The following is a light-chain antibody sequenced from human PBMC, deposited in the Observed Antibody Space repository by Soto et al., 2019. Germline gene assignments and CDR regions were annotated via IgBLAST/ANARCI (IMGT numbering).Light chain of an antibody. J-gene: IGKJ5*01. CDR3: QQRSNWPIT. V-gene: IGKV3-11*01. Sequence: TLSPVTLSLSPGERATLSRRASQNGKTYVAWFRQKPGQAPRLLIYDASNRATGVPARISGSGSGTDFTLTISSLQPEDFAVYYCQQRSNWPITFGQGTRLEIK. CDR1: QNGKTY. CDR2: DAS.